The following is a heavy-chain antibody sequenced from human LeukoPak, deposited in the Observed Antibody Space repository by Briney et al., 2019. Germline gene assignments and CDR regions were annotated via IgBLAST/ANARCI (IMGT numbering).Heavy chain of an antibody. D-gene: IGHD6-6*01. Sequence: GGSLRLSCAASGFTFDDYGMSWVRQAPGKGLEWVSGINWNGGSTGYADSVKGRFTISRDNAKNSLYLQMNSLRAEDTAVYYCARGGYSSSSNIYYFDYWGQGTLVTVSS. CDR1: GFTFDDYG. J-gene: IGHJ4*02. CDR3: ARGGYSSSSNIYYFDY. CDR2: INWNGGST. V-gene: IGHV3-20*04.